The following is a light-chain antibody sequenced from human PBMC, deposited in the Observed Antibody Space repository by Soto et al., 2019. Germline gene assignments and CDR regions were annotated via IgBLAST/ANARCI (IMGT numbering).Light chain of an antibody. Sequence: QSALTQPASVSGSPGQSITISCTGTSSDVGGYNYVSWYQQHPGKAPKLMIYEVSNRPSGVSHRVSGSKSGNTASLTISGLQAEDEADYYCCSHTSSSPYVFGTGTKLTVL. J-gene: IGLJ1*01. CDR1: SSDVGGYNY. CDR2: EVS. V-gene: IGLV2-14*01. CDR3: CSHTSSSPYV.